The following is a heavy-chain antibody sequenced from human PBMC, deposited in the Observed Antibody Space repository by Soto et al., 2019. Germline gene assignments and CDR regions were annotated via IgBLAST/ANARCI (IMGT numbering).Heavy chain of an antibody. V-gene: IGHV3-30*18. CDR1: GFTFSSYG. J-gene: IGHJ4*02. CDR3: AKDMGFFDWLSLFDY. Sequence: HPGGSLRLSCAASGFTFSSYGMHWVRQAPGKGLEWVAVISYDGSNKYYADSVKGRFTISRDNSKNTLYLQMNSLRAEDTAVYYCAKDMGFFDWLSLFDYWGQGTLVTVSS. CDR2: ISYDGSNK. D-gene: IGHD3-9*01.